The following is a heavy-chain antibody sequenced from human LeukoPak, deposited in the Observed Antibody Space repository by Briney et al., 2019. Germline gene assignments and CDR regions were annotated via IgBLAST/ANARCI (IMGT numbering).Heavy chain of an antibody. V-gene: IGHV7-4-1*01. CDR2: INTNTGNP. Sequence: ASVKVSCKASGYTFTSYAMSWVRQAPGQGLEWMGWINTNTGNPTYAQGFTGRFVFSLDTSVSTAYLQICSLKAEDTAVYYCARDYGSGSYEAWFDPWGQGTLVTVSS. CDR1: GYTFTSYA. D-gene: IGHD3-10*01. CDR3: ARDYGSGSYEAWFDP. J-gene: IGHJ5*02.